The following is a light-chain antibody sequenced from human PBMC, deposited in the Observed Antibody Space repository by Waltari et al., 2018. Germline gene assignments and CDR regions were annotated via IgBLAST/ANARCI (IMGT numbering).Light chain of an antibody. CDR2: GAS. V-gene: IGKV1-5*01. J-gene: IGKJ1*01. Sequence: DVQMTQSPSTLSASVGDRVTITCRASQHIRDLLAWYQQRPGKAPRLLIYGASTLQTGVPARFSGSGSGTEFTLTINSLQPDDFATYYCQQYYSNPATFGQGTKVEIK. CDR3: QQYYSNPAT. CDR1: QHIRDL.